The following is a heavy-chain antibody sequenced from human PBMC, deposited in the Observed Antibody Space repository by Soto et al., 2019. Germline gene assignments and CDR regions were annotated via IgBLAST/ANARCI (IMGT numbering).Heavy chain of an antibody. Sequence: SETLSLTCTVSGGSISSYYWSWIRQPPGKGLEWIGSIYYSGSTNYNPSLKSRVTISVDTSKNQFSLKLSSVTAADTAVYYCARPYYYDSSSYYAFDIWGQGTMVTVSS. J-gene: IGHJ3*02. D-gene: IGHD3-22*01. CDR3: ARPYYYDSSSYYAFDI. CDR1: GGSISSYY. CDR2: IYYSGST. V-gene: IGHV4-59*08.